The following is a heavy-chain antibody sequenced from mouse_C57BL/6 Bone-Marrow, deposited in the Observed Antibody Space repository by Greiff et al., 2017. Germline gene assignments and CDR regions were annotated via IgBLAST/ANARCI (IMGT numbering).Heavy chain of an antibody. Sequence: QVQLQQPGAELVMPGASVKLSCKASGYTFTSYWMHWVKQRPGQGLEWIGEIDPSDSYTNYNQKFQGKSTLTVDKSSSAAYMQLSSLTSEDAAVYYWARSHYGSSYGFAYWGQGTLVTVSA. V-gene: IGHV1-69*01. CDR3: ARSHYGSSYGFAY. CDR1: GYTFTSYW. J-gene: IGHJ3*01. CDR2: IDPSDSYT. D-gene: IGHD1-1*01.